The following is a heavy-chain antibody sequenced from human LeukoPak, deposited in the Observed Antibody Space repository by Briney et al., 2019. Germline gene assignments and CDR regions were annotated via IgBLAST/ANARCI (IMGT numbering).Heavy chain of an antibody. CDR2: ISYDGSNK. CDR3: AREGTPSYSHSSGEMDV. J-gene: IGHJ6*02. CDR1: GFTFSSYA. V-gene: IGHV3-30*04. Sequence: GGSLRLSCAASGFTFSSYAMHWVRQAPGKGLEWVAVISYDGSNKYYADSVKGRFTISRDNSKNTLYLQMNSLRSEDTAVYYCAREGTPSYSHSSGEMDVWGQGTSVTVSS. D-gene: IGHD3-22*01.